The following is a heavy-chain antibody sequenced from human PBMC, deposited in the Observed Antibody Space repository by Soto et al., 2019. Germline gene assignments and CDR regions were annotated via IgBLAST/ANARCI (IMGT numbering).Heavy chain of an antibody. D-gene: IGHD1-7*01. CDR1: GYTLAELS. J-gene: IGHJ6*02. Sequence: ASVKVSCKVSGYTLAELSMHWVRQAPGKGLEWMGGFDPEDGETIYAQKFQGRVTMTEDTSTDTAYMELSSLRSEDTAVYYCATNLELPPAPSVNYYYYGMDVWGQGTTVTVSS. CDR2: FDPEDGET. V-gene: IGHV1-24*01. CDR3: ATNLELPPAPSVNYYYYGMDV.